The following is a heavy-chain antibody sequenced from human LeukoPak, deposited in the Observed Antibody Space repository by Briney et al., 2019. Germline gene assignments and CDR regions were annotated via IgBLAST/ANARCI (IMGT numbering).Heavy chain of an antibody. J-gene: IGHJ3*02. CDR3: ARDYHGGPDAFDI. Sequence: ALVKVSCKASGYTFTGYYMHWVRQAPGQGLEWMGWINPNSGNTNYAQKLQGRVTMTTDTSTSTAYMELRSLRSDDTAVYYCARDYHGGPDAFDIWGQGTMVTVSS. V-gene: IGHV1-18*04. CDR2: INPNSGNT. D-gene: IGHD1-14*01. CDR1: GYTFTGYY.